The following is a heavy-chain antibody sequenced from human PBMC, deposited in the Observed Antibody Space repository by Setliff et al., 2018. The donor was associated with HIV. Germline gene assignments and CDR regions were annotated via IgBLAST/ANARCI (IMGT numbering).Heavy chain of an antibody. V-gene: IGHV3-48*04. CDR1: GFTFSSYG. Sequence: GGSLRLSCAASGFTFSSYGMHWVRQAPGKGLEWVSSISSRSSTIYYADSVKGRFTISRDNAKNTLFLQMNSLRAEDTAVYYCARLPQDVRSSIDFWGQGTLVTVSS. D-gene: IGHD6-6*01. CDR3: ARLPQDVRSSIDF. CDR2: ISSRSSTI. J-gene: IGHJ4*02.